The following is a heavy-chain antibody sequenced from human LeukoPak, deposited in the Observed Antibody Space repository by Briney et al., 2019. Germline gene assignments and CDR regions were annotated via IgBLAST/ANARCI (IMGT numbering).Heavy chain of an antibody. CDR2: MNPKSANT. Sequence: ASVKVSCKASGYTFTSYDINWVRQATGQGLEWMGWMNPKSANTGYAQKFQGRVTMTRNTSINTAYMELSSLTSEDTAVYYCARGRLSTSGWYKGDYWGQETLVTVSS. V-gene: IGHV1-8*01. D-gene: IGHD6-19*01. CDR1: GYTFTSYD. CDR3: ARGRLSTSGWYKGDY. J-gene: IGHJ4*02.